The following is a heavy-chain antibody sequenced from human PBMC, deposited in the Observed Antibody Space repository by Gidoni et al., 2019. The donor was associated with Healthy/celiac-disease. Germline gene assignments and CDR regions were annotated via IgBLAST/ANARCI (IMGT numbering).Heavy chain of an antibody. CDR2: KFYGGNT. D-gene: IGHD6-13*01. Sequence: QLHLQESGPGLVRPSGTLSLTCTVSGGVISSGTNYWAWIRQPPGKELEWIGSKFYGGNTYYSPSLESRVTISEDMSKNQFSLELTSVTAADTAVYYCARQGSSWDDNESWGQGTLVTVSS. J-gene: IGHJ5*02. CDR3: ARQGSSWDDNES. V-gene: IGHV4-39*01. CDR1: GGVISSGTNY.